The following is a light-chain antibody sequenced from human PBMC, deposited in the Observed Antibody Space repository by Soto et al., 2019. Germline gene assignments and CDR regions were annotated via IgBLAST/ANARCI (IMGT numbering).Light chain of an antibody. V-gene: IGKV1-9*01. CDR2: DAS. CDR3: QQLNSYPRT. Sequence: IPFTQSPSSLSASVLYRVTITCRASQGISSYLGWYQQKPGKAPNLLIYDASTLHSGVPSRFSGGGSGTDFTLTISSLQPEDFATYYCQQLNSYPRTFGQGTKV. CDR1: QGISSY. J-gene: IGKJ1*01.